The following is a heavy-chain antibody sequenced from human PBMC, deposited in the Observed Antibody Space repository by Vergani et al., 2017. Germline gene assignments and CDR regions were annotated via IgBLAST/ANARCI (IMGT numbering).Heavy chain of an antibody. D-gene: IGHD1-1*01. Sequence: QVTLKESGPVLVKPTETLTLTCTVSGFSLSNARMGVSWIRQPPGKALEWLAHIFSNDEKSYNTSLKSRLTISKDTSKSQVVLTMTNMDPVDTATYYCARVRYNWNDEAGFDYWGQGTLVTVSS. J-gene: IGHJ4*02. V-gene: IGHV2-26*01. CDR2: IFSNDEK. CDR1: GFSLSNARMG. CDR3: ARVRYNWNDEAGFDY.